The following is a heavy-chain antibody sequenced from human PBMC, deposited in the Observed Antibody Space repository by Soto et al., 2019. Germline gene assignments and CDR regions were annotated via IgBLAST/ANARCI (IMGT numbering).Heavy chain of an antibody. Sequence: QVQLQESGPGLLKPSGTLFLTCVVSSGSIGSNNFWCLFRHSPEKGLEWIGVIYESGSDGYNPSHKSRVSISVDKSKNAFSLKMTSMTAAATAIYYCAAGYIYGYAPLDVWGKGTTVTVSS. CDR3: AAGYIYGYAPLDV. CDR1: SGSIGSNNF. D-gene: IGHD5-18*01. J-gene: IGHJ6*04. CDR2: IYESGSD. V-gene: IGHV4-4*02.